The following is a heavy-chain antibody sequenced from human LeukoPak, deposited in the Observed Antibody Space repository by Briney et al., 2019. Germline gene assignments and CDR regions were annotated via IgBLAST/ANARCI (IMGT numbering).Heavy chain of an antibody. CDR3: ARAAPPFPQKSYYYDSSGYYYPYYFDY. CDR1: GGSISSSSYY. D-gene: IGHD3-22*01. Sequence: SETLSLTCTVSGGSISSSSYYWGWIRQPPGKGLEWIGSIYYSGSTYYNPSLKSRVTISVDTSKNQFSLKLSSVTAADTAVYYCARAAPPFPQKSYYYDSSGYYYPYYFDYWGQGTLVTVSS. J-gene: IGHJ4*02. V-gene: IGHV4-39*07. CDR2: IYYSGST.